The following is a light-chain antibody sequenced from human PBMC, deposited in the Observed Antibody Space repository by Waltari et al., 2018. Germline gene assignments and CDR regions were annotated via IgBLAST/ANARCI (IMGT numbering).Light chain of an antibody. J-gene: IGKJ3*01. CDR3: QQSYSTPPFT. Sequence: DIQMTQSPSPLSASVGDRVTITCRASQSISSYLNWYQQKPGKAPKLLIYAASSLQSGVPSRFSGSGSGTDFTLTISSLQPEDFATYYCQQSYSTPPFTFGPGTKEDIK. CDR1: QSISSY. CDR2: AAS. V-gene: IGKV1-39*01.